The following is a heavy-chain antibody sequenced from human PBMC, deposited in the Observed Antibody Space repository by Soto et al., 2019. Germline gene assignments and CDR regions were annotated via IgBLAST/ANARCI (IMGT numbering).Heavy chain of an antibody. CDR1: GITFTAYA. CDR2: ISGSGGST. CDR3: ATIIIPAATNFY. J-gene: IGHJ4*02. Sequence: EGQLLESGGGLVQPGGSLRLSCAASGITFTAYAMSWVRQAPGKGLEWVSSISGSGGSTYYADSVKGRLTISRDNSKNTLYLQMNSLRAEDTAVYYCATIIIPAATNFYWGQGTLVTVSS. D-gene: IGHD2-2*01. V-gene: IGHV3-23*01.